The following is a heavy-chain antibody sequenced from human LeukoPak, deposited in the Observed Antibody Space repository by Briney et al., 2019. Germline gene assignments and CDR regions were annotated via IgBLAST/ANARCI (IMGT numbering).Heavy chain of an antibody. V-gene: IGHV1-46*01. CDR3: ARYPSEYSSSGGATAFDI. D-gene: IGHD6-13*01. Sequence: ASVKVSCKASGYTFTSYYMHWVRQAPGQGLEWMGVINPSGGSTSYAQKFQGRVTMTRDTSTSTVYMELSSLRSEDTAVYYCARYPSEYSSSGGATAFDIWGQGTMVTVSS. CDR1: GYTFTSYY. CDR2: INPSGGST. J-gene: IGHJ3*02.